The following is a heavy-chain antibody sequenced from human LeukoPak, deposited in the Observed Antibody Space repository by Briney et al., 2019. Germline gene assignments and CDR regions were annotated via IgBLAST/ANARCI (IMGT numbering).Heavy chain of an antibody. CDR2: ISGSGGST. D-gene: IGHD6-19*01. CDR3: AKDREWLVAGLKDY. Sequence: GGSLRLSCAASGFTFSSYAMSWVRRAPGKGLEWVSAISGSGGSTYYADSVKGRFTISRDNSKNTLYLQMNSLRAEDTAVYYCAKDREWLVAGLKDYWGQGTLVTVSS. CDR1: GFTFSSYA. J-gene: IGHJ4*02. V-gene: IGHV3-23*01.